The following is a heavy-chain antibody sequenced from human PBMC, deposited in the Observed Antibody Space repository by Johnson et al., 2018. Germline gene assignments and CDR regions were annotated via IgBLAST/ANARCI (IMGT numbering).Heavy chain of an antibody. CDR1: GYSFTSYW. CDR2: IYPGDSDT. D-gene: IGHD1-14*01. Sequence: VQLVESGPAVKKPGESLKISCKGSGYSFTSYWIGWVRQMPGKGLEWMGIIYPGDSDTRYSPAFQGQVTISAAKSISTAYLPWSSLKASDTAMYYCARPQAPGSGDAFDIWGQGTMVTVSS. V-gene: IGHV5-51*03. J-gene: IGHJ3*02. CDR3: ARPQAPGSGDAFDI.